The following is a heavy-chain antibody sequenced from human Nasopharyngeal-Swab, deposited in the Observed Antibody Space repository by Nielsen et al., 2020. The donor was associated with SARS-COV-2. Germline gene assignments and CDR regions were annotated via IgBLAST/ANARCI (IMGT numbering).Heavy chain of an antibody. CDR2: MNPNSGNT. V-gene: IGHV1-8*01. CDR1: GYTFTSYD. J-gene: IGHJ3*02. D-gene: IGHD6-19*01. Sequence: ALVKVSCKASGYTFTSYDINWVRQATGQGLVWMGWMNPNSGNTGYAQKFQGRVTMTRNTSISTAYMELSSLRSEDTAVYYCARGWLLHAFDIWGQGTMVTVSS. CDR3: ARGWLLHAFDI.